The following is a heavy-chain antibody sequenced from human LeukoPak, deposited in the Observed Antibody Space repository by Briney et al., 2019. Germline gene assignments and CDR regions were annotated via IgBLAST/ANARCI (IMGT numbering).Heavy chain of an antibody. D-gene: IGHD1-26*01. CDR3: ATISGSYWCDAFDI. CDR2: ISGSGEST. V-gene: IGHV3-23*01. CDR1: GFTFSSYA. J-gene: IGHJ3*02. Sequence: PGGSLRLSCAASGFTFSSYAMSWVRRAPGKGLEWVSAISGSGESTYYADSVKGRFTISRDNSKNTLYLQMSSLRAEDTAVYYCATISGSYWCDAFDIWGQGTMVTVSS.